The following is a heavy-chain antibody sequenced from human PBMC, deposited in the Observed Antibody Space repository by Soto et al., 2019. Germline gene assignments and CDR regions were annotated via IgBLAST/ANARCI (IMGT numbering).Heavy chain of an antibody. J-gene: IGHJ6*02. D-gene: IGHD1-26*01. CDR1: GGTFSSYV. V-gene: IGHV1-69*06. Sequence: AVRVSCKASGGTFSSYVITWVRAATGQGLEWMGGIIPIFGTAIYAQKFQGRVTITLDKSTSTEYMELSNLRSEDTAVYYCAREGGAWELGIHYYGMVGGGQGTTLTVYS. CDR2: IIPIFGTA. CDR3: AREGGAWELGIHYYGMVG.